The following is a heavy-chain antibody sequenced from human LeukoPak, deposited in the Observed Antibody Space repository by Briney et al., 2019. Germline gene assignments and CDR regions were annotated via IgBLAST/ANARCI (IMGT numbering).Heavy chain of an antibody. D-gene: IGHD3-10*01. J-gene: IGHJ4*02. Sequence: SETLSLTCTVSGGSISSGSYYWSWIRQPAGKGLEWIGRIYTSGSTNYNPSLKSRVTISVDTSKNQFSLKLSSVTAADTAVYYCARRGLGYYGSGSYFGYWGQGTLVTVSS. V-gene: IGHV4-61*02. CDR1: GGSISSGSYY. CDR3: ARRGLGYYGSGSYFGY. CDR2: IYTSGST.